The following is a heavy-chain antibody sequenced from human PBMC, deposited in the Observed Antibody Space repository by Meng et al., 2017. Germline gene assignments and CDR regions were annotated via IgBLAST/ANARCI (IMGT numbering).Heavy chain of an antibody. CDR1: GFTFSSYG. Sequence: GESLKISCAASGFTFSSYGMHWVRQAPGKGLEWVSYISSSGSTIYYADSVKGRFTISRDNAKNSLYLQMNSLRAEDTAVYYCARGATLVQGGIVGATNAFDIWGQGTMVTVSS. CDR3: ARGATLVQGGIVGATNAFDI. V-gene: IGHV3-48*04. J-gene: IGHJ3*02. CDR2: ISSSGSTI. D-gene: IGHD1-26*01.